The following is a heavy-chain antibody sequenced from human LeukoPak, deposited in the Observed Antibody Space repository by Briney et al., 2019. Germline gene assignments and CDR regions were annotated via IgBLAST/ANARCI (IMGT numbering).Heavy chain of an antibody. CDR2: IYYSGST. Sequence: SETLSLTCTVSGGSISSYYWSWIRQPPGKGLEWIGYIYYSGSTNYNPSLKSRVTISVDTSKNQFSLKLSSVTAADTAVYYCARKSGDSSSWFRLLGYYYMDVWGKGNPGHRLL. V-gene: IGHV4-59*01. J-gene: IGHJ6*03. CDR3: ARKSGDSSSWFRLLGYYYMDV. CDR1: GGSISSYY. D-gene: IGHD6-13*01.